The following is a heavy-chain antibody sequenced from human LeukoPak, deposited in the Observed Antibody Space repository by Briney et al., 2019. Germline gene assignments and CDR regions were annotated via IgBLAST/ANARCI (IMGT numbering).Heavy chain of an antibody. Sequence: GESLKISCKGSGYSFTNYWISWVRQMPGKGLEWMGRIDPSDSYTNYSPSFQGHVTISVDKSISTAYLQWSSLKASDSAMYYCARRGYYYYGMDVWGQGTTVTVSS. D-gene: IGHD3-10*01. J-gene: IGHJ6*02. CDR1: GYSFTNYW. V-gene: IGHV5-10-1*01. CDR3: ARRGYYYYGMDV. CDR2: IDPSDSYT.